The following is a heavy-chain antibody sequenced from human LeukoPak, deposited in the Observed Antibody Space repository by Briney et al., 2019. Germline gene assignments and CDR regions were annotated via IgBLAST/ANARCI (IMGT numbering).Heavy chain of an antibody. CDR1: GGSFSGYY. CDR2: INHSRST. Sequence: SETLSLTCAVYGGSFSGYYWSWIRQPPGKGLEWIGEINHSRSTNYNPSLKSRVTISVDTSKNQFSLKLSSVTAADTAVYYCARADDAFDIWGQGTMVTVSS. V-gene: IGHV4-34*01. CDR3: ARADDAFDI. J-gene: IGHJ3*02.